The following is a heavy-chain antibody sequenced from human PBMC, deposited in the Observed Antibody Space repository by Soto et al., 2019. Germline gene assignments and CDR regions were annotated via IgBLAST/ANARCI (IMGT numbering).Heavy chain of an antibody. CDR3: ARVDTGIAVAGPIDY. CDR1: GGTFSSYA. J-gene: IGHJ4*02. D-gene: IGHD6-19*01. V-gene: IGHV1-69*13. CDR2: IIPIFGTA. Sequence: GASVKVSCKASGGTFSSYAISWVRQAPGQGLEWMGGIIPIFGTANYAQKFQGRVTITADESTSTAYMELSSLRSEDMALYYCARVDTGIAVAGPIDYWGQGTLVTVSS.